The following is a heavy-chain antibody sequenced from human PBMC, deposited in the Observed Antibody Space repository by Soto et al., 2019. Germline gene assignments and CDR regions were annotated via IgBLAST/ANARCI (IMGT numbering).Heavy chain of an antibody. D-gene: IGHD3-10*01. CDR3: ARHLSTMVRAHYYYYMDV. J-gene: IGHJ6*03. CDR1: GGSISSSSYY. CDR2: IYYSGST. V-gene: IGHV4-39*01. Sequence: SETLSLTCTVSGGSISSSSYYWGWIRQPPGKGLEWIGSIYYSGSTYYNPSLKSRVTISVDTSKNQFSLKLSSVTAADTAVYYCARHLSTMVRAHYYYYMDVWGKGTTVTVSS.